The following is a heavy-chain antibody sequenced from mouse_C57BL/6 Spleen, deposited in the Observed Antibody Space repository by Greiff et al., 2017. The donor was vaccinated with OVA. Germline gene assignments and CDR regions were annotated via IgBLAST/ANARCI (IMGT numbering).Heavy chain of an antibody. CDR1: GFTFSSYA. V-gene: IGHV5-4*01. J-gene: IGHJ2*01. CDR2: ISDGGSYT. Sequence: DVMLVESGGGLVKPGGSLKLSCAASGFTFSSYAMSWVRQTPEKRLEWVATISDGGSYTYYPDNVKGRFTISRDNAKNNLYLQMSHLKSEDTAMYYCAREDTTAYYFDYWGQGTTLTVSS. CDR3: AREDTTAYYFDY. D-gene: IGHD1-2*01.